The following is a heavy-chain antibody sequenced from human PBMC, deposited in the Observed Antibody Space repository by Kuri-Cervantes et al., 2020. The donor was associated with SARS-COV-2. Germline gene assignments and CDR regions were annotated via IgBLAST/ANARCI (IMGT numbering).Heavy chain of an antibody. J-gene: IGHJ5*02. CDR3: AREIGMVYAIGNWFDP. CDR1: GGSFSDYY. D-gene: IGHD2-8*01. V-gene: IGHV4-34*01. CDR2: INHSGST. Sequence: SETLSLTCAVYGGSFSDYYWSWVRQPPGKGLEWIGEINHSGSTNYNPSLKSRVTISVDTSKNQFSLKLSSVTAADTAVYYCAREIGMVYAIGNWFDPWGQGTLVTVSS.